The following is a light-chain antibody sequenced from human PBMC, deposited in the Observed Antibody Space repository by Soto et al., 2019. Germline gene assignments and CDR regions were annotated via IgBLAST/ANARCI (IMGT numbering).Light chain of an antibody. V-gene: IGKV1-33*01. CDR1: QNINNY. CDR2: DAS. J-gene: IGKJ5*01. Sequence: DIQMTQSPCALSASVVDRVTSTCQASQNINNYLNWYQQKPGRAPKLLIYDASNLEAGVPSRFRGSGSGTDFTFTISRLQPEDIATYYCQQYENLPTFGQGTRLEIK. CDR3: QQYENLPT.